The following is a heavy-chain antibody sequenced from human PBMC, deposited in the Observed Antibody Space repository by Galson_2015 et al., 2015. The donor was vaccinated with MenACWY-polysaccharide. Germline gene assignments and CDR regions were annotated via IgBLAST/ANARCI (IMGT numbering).Heavy chain of an antibody. V-gene: IGHV3-23*01. J-gene: IGHJ4*02. CDR3: VKASETSGWNRGPGY. D-gene: IGHD6-19*01. CDR1: GFTFSAYT. Sequence: SLRLSCAASGFTFSAYTMSWIRQAPGKGLEWVTDISIDGRNTYYADPVKGRFTISRDNSKNTLFLQMNGLTAEDTAVYYCVKASETSGWNRGPGYWGQGTLVTVSS. CDR2: ISIDGRNT.